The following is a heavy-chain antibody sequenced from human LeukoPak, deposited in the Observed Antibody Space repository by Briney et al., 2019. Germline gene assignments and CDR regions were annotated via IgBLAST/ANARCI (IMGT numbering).Heavy chain of an antibody. CDR2: INHSGST. D-gene: IGHD5-18*01. V-gene: IGHV4-34*01. CDR3: ARGGYSHGYMI. CDR1: GGSFSGYY. Sequence: PSETLSLTCAVYGGSFSGYYWSWIRQPPGKGLEWIGEINHSGSTNYNPSLKSRVTISVDTSKNQFSLKLSSVTAADTAVYYCARGGYSHGYMIWGQGTLVTVSS. J-gene: IGHJ4*02.